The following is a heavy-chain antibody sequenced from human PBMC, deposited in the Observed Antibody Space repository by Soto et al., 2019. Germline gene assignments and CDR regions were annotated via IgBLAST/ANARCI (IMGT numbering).Heavy chain of an antibody. J-gene: IGHJ4*02. CDR1: GFSLTTSGVG. CDR2: IYWDDDK. V-gene: IGHV2-5*02. Sequence: QITLNESGPTQVKPRQTLTLTCTFSGFSLTTSGVGVGWIRQSPGKAPEWLALIYWDDDKRYSPSLKSRLTSTKDTSKNRVVLTMADLDPADTATYYCAHRVLRTVFGLVTTTAIYFDFWGQGTPVAVSS. D-gene: IGHD3-3*01. CDR3: AHRVLRTVFGLVTTTAIYFDF.